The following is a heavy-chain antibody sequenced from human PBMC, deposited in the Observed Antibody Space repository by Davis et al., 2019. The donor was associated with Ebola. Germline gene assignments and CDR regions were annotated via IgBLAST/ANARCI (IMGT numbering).Heavy chain of an antibody. Sequence: GESLKISCTASGFTLGDYAMSWFRQAPGKGLEWVGFIRSKAYGGTTEYAASVKGRFTISRDDSKSIAYLQMNSLKTEDTAVYYCTRGLVWGVASNYFDYWGQGTLVTVSS. J-gene: IGHJ4*02. CDR2: IRSKAYGGTT. D-gene: IGHD3-10*01. CDR3: TRGLVWGVASNYFDY. V-gene: IGHV3-49*03. CDR1: GFTLGDYA.